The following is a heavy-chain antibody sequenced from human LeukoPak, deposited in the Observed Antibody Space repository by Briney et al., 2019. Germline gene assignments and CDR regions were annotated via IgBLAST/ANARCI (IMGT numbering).Heavy chain of an antibody. Sequence: PSETLSLTCTVSGGSISSYYWSWIRQPPGKGLEWIGYIYYSGSTNCNPSLKSRVTISVDTSKNQFSLKLSSVTAADTAVYYCARISHTYSGYGGYFDYWGQGTLVTVSS. J-gene: IGHJ4*02. CDR1: GGSISSYY. CDR2: IYYSGST. CDR3: ARISHTYSGYGGYFDY. V-gene: IGHV4-59*08. D-gene: IGHD5-12*01.